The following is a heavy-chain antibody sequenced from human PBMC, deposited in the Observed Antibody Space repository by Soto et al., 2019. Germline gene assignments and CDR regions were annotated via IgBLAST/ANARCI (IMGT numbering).Heavy chain of an antibody. CDR2: ISSRSSYI. CDR1: GVAFSSYS. Sequence: PGGSLRLACAASGVAFSSYSMNWVRQAPGKVLGWVSSISSRSSYIYYADSVKGRFTISRDNAKNSLYLQMNSLRAEDTAVYYCARDWGAFDIWGQGTMVTVSS. V-gene: IGHV3-21*01. CDR3: ARDWGAFDI. J-gene: IGHJ3*02. D-gene: IGHD3-16*01.